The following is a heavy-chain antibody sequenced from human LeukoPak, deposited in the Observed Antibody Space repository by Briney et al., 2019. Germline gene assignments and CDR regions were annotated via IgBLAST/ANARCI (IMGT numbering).Heavy chain of an antibody. V-gene: IGHV1-3*03. Sequence: GASVKVSCKASGYTFTSYTIHWVRQAPGQSVEWMGWISVGRGDSKCSQEFQGRVTLTRDTSATTAYLEVSSLRPEDMAVYYCARERGIRDAFDFWGQGTMVTVSS. D-gene: IGHD1-14*01. CDR2: ISVGRGDS. CDR3: ARERGIRDAFDF. J-gene: IGHJ3*01. CDR1: GYTFTSYT.